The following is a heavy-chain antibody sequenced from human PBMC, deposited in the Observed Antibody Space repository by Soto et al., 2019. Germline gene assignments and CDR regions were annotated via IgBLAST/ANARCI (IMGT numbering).Heavy chain of an antibody. D-gene: IGHD3-3*01. CDR3: ARGRGYDFWSGSPVYYYGMDV. J-gene: IGHJ6*02. V-gene: IGHV4-34*01. CDR1: GGSFIGYY. Sequence: SETLSLTCAVYGGSFIGYYWSWIRQPPGKGLEWIGEINHSGSTNYNPSLKSRVTISVDTSKNQFSLKLSSVTAADTAVYYCARGRGYDFWSGSPVYYYGMDVWGQGTTVTVSS. CDR2: INHSGST.